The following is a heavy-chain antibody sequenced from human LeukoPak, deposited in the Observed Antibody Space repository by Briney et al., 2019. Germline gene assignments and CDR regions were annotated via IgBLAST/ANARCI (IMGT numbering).Heavy chain of an antibody. J-gene: IGHJ4*02. CDR1: GFSVSSNY. Sequence: GGSLRLSCAASGFSVSSNYMNWVRQAPGKGLEWVSIIYSGGSTDYADSVKGRFTISRDNSENTLHLQMNSLRAEDTAVYYCARILKTMYFDYWGQGTLVTVSS. D-gene: IGHD4/OR15-4a*01. V-gene: IGHV3-53*01. CDR2: IYSGGST. CDR3: ARILKTMYFDY.